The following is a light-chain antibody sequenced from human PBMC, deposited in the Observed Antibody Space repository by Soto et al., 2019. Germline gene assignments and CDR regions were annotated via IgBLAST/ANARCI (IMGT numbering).Light chain of an antibody. CDR2: DAS. CDR3: QQYHTYPWT. V-gene: IGKV1-5*01. J-gene: IGKJ1*01. Sequence: DIQMTQSPSTLSASVGDRVTIACRASQSIGNWLAWYQQKPGKAPKLLICDASSLESGVPSSFSGSGSGTEFTLTISGLQPDDFATYYCQQYHTYPWTFGQGTNVEIK. CDR1: QSIGNW.